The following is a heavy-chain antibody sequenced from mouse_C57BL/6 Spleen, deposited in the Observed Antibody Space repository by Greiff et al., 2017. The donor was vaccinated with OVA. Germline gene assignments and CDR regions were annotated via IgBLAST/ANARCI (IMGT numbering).Heavy chain of an antibody. J-gene: IGHJ3*01. V-gene: IGHV1-50*01. CDR3: ARDYHGTSSGVAY. CDR2: IDPSDSYT. Sequence: QVQLQQPGAELVKPGASVKLSCKASGYTFTSYWMQWVKQRPGQGLEWIGEIDPSDSYTTYNQKFTGKATLTVDTSSSTAYMQLSSLTSEDSAVYYCARDYHGTSSGVAYWGQGTLVTVSA. CDR1: GYTFTSYW. D-gene: IGHD3-1*01.